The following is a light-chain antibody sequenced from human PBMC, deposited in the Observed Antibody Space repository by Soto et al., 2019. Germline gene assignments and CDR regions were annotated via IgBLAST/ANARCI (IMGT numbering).Light chain of an antibody. V-gene: IGLV3-1*01. J-gene: IGLJ1*01. CDR3: QAWDSSTAV. CDR1: NLGEKY. Sequence: SSELTQAPSVSVSPGQTASITCSGDNLGEKYACWYQQKPGQSPVLVIYQDSKRPSGIPERFSGSNSGNTATLTISGTQAMDEADYYCQAWDSSTAVFGTGTKLTVL. CDR2: QDS.